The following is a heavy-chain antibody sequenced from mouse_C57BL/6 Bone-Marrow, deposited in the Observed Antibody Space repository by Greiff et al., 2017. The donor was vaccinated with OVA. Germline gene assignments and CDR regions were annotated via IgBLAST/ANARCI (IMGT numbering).Heavy chain of an antibody. J-gene: IGHJ3*01. CDR2: IWGVGST. CDR1: GFSLTSYG. CDR3: AILNYDGSSGFAY. D-gene: IGHD1-1*01. V-gene: IGHV2-6*01. Sequence: VKLVESGPGLVAPSPSLSITCTVSGFSLTSYGVDWVRQSPGKGLEWLGVIWGVGSTNYNSALKSRLSISKDNSKSHIFLKMNSLQTDDTAMYYCAILNYDGSSGFAYWGQGTLVTVSA.